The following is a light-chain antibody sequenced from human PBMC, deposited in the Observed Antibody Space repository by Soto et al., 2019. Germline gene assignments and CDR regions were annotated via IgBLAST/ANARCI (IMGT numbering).Light chain of an antibody. J-gene: IGLJ1*01. CDR3: QSYDSSLSGSV. CDR2: GNS. V-gene: IGLV1-40*01. Sequence: QPVLTQPPSVSGAPGQRVTISCTGSSSNIGAGYDVHWYQQLPGTAPKLLIYGNSNRPSGVPDRFSGSKSGTSASLAITGLQAEDEADYYCQSYDSSLSGSVFGNGTKLTVL. CDR1: SSNIGAGYD.